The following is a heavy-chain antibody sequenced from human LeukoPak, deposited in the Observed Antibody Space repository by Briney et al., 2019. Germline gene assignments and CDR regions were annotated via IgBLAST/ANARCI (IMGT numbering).Heavy chain of an antibody. V-gene: IGHV3-21*01. CDR2: ISSSSSYI. CDR1: GFTFSSYW. Sequence: GGSLRLSCAASGFTFSSYWMSRVRQAPGKGLEWVSSISSSSSYIYYSDSLKGRFTISRDNAKNSLYLQMNSLRAEDTAVYYCARAGPDRGAFDIWGQGTMVTVSS. CDR3: ARAGPDRGAFDI. J-gene: IGHJ3*02. D-gene: IGHD1-14*01.